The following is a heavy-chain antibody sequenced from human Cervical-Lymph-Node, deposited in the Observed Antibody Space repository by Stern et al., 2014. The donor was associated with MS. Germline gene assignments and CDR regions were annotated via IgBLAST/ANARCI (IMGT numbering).Heavy chain of an antibody. CDR2: INPSCGST. Sequence: QVQLMQSGAEVKKPGASVKVSCKASGYTFTSYYMNWVRQAPGKGLEWMGIINPSCGSTSYAQKFQGRVTMTRDTSTSTVYMELSSLRSEDTAVYYCAREDGGLYVADYWGQGTLVTVSS. CDR3: AREDGGLYVADY. CDR1: GYTFTSYY. D-gene: IGHD6-19*01. V-gene: IGHV1-46*01. J-gene: IGHJ4*02.